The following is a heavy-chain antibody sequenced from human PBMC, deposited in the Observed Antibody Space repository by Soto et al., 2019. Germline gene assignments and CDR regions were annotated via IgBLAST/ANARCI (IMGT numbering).Heavy chain of an antibody. CDR2: ISVALGDT. D-gene: IGHD2-21*02. CDR1: GYKFTSYG. Sequence: VQLLQSGAEVRKPGASVKVSCKASGYKFTSYGMHWVRQAPGQNFEWMGWISVALGDTRYSQKFDGRVTIARNTSASTVYMELRGLTSEETAIYYCARDVAASAFDYWGQGTLVTFSS. J-gene: IGHJ4*02. CDR3: ARDVAASAFDY. V-gene: IGHV1-3*01.